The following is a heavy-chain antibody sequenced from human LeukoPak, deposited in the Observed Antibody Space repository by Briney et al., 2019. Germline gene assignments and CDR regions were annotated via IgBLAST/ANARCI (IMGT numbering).Heavy chain of an antibody. CDR1: GFTFSSYA. CDR2: ISSNGAGT. V-gene: IGHV3-23*01. Sequence: GGSLRLSCAASGFTSGFTFSSYAMSWVRQAPGKGLEWVPGISSNGAGTYYADSVKGRFTISRDNSKNTLYLQMNSLRAEDTAVYYCAKSPGYSSRGIDYWGQGTLVTVSS. D-gene: IGHD6-13*01. CDR3: AKSPGYSSRGIDY. J-gene: IGHJ4*02.